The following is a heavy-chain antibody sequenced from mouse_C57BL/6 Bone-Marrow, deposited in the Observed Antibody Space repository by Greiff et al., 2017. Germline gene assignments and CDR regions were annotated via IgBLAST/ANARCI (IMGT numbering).Heavy chain of an antibody. V-gene: IGHV1-69*01. CDR2: IDPSDSCT. Sequence: QVQLQQPGAELVMPGASVKLSCKASGYTFTSYWMHWVKQRPGQGLEWIGEIDPSDSCTNYKQKFKGKSTLTVDKSSSTAYMQRSSMTSEDAAVYYCAREGITTVGAHFDDWGKGTTLTVSS. CDR1: GYTFTSYW. J-gene: IGHJ2*01. CDR3: AREGITTVGAHFDD. D-gene: IGHD1-1*01.